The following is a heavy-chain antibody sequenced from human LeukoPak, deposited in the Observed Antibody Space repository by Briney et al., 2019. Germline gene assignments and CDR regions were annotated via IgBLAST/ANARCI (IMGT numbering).Heavy chain of an antibody. V-gene: IGHV4-31*03. J-gene: IGHJ5*02. CDR1: GGSISSGGYY. Sequence: SETLSLTCTVSGGSISSGGYYWSWIRQHPGKGLEWIGYIYYSGSTYYNPSLKSRVTISVDTSKNQFSLKLSSVTAADTAVYYCARALRYCSGGSCPVSWFDPWGQGTLVTVSS. CDR3: ARALRYCSGGSCPVSWFDP. CDR2: IYYSGST. D-gene: IGHD2-15*01.